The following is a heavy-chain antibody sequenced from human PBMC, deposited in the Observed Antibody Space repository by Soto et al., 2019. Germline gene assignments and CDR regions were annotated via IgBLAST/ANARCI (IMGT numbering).Heavy chain of an antibody. J-gene: IGHJ5*02. CDR1: CYTFTSYG. CDR2: ISAYNGNT. V-gene: IGHV1-18*04. CDR3: ARGIREQWLVLEWFDP. D-gene: IGHD6-19*01. Sequence: ASENVSCKASCYTFTSYGISWVRQAPLQGLEWMGWISAYNGNTNYAQKLQGRVTMTTDTSTSTAYMELRSLRSDDTAVYYCARGIREQWLVLEWFDPWGQGTLVTVSS.